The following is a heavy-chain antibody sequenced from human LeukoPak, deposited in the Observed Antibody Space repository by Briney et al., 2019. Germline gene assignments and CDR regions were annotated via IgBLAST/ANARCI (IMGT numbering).Heavy chain of an antibody. J-gene: IGHJ3*02. Sequence: PGGSLRLSCAASGFTFINYALHWVRQAPGKGLEWVAVISYDGSSKYYADSVKGRFTVSIDNSKNTLYLQMNSLRPEDTAVYFCARDRRAYYDTSGHDALDIWGQGTMVTVSS. CDR3: ARDRRAYYDTSGHDALDI. V-gene: IGHV3-30*04. D-gene: IGHD3-22*01. CDR2: ISYDGSSK. CDR1: GFTFINYA.